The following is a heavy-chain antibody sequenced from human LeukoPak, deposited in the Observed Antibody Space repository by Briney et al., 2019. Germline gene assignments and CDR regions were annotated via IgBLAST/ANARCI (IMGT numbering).Heavy chain of an antibody. J-gene: IGHJ4*02. CDR2: IKSKIDGGTT. V-gene: IGHV3-15*01. Sequence: GGSLRLSCAASGFTFSNAWMSWVRQAPGKGLEWVGHIKSKIDGGTTDYAAPVKGRFTISRDDSKDTLYLQMNSLKTEDTAVYYCTTDTNYYDSSGYYWRSDYWGQGTLVTVSS. CDR3: TTDTNYYDSSGYYWRSDY. CDR1: GFTFSNAW. D-gene: IGHD3-22*01.